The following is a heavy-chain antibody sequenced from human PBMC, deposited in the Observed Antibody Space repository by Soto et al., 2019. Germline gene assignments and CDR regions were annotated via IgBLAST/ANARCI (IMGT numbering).Heavy chain of an antibody. Sequence: EVQLVESGGGLVQPGGSLRLSCAASQFTFSRYWMHWVRQAPGKGRMWVSRINSDGSRTTYADSVKGRFTISRDNAKNTLFLQMNSLRAEDSAVYYCVRVATGSYDWFDPWGQGTLVTVSS. V-gene: IGHV3-74*03. CDR1: QFTFSRYW. J-gene: IGHJ5*02. CDR3: VRVATGSYDWFDP. D-gene: IGHD1-26*01. CDR2: INSDGSRT.